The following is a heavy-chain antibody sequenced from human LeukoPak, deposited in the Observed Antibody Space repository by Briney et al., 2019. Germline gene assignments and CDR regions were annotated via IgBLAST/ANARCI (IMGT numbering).Heavy chain of an antibody. CDR2: INPNSGGT. CDR3: ASGDYGDPPLNY. D-gene: IGHD4-17*01. V-gene: IGHV1-2*02. CDR1: GYTFTGYY. Sequence: ASVKVSCKASGYTFTGYYMHWVRQAPGQGLEWMGWINPNSGGTNYAQKFYARVTMTRDTSISTAYMELSRLRFDDTAVYYCASGDYGDPPLNYWGQGTLVTVSS. J-gene: IGHJ4*02.